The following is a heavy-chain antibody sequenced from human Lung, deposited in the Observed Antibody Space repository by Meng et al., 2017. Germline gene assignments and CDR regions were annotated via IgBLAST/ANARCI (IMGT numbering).Heavy chain of an antibody. V-gene: IGHV3-74*01. CDR2: ITGDGSST. Sequence: EVQLVECGGGLVQPGGSLRLSCAASGFTFSTHWMHWVCQAPGKGLEWVSRITGDGSSTIYADSVQGRFTMSRDNAKNTLSLQMNSLRAEDTAVYYCARGGVTTDDWGQGTLVTVSS. CDR3: ARGGVTTDD. D-gene: IGHD4-17*01. J-gene: IGHJ4*02. CDR1: GFTFSTHW.